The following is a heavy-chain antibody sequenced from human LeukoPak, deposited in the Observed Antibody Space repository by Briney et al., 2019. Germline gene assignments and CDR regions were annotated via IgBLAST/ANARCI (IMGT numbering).Heavy chain of an antibody. CDR1: GFTFSSYA. D-gene: IGHD7-27*01. CDR2: ISYDGSNK. V-gene: IGHV3-30*04. Sequence: GGSLRLSCAASGFTFSSYAMHWVRQAPGKGLEWVAVISYDGSNKYYADSVKGRFTISRDNSKNTLYLQMNSLRAEDTAVYYCARAGDRYYYYYMDVWGKGTTVTISS. J-gene: IGHJ6*03. CDR3: ARAGDRYYYYYMDV.